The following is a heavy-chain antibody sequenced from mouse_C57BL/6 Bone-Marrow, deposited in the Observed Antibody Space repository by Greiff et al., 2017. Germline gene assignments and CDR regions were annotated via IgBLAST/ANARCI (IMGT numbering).Heavy chain of an antibody. J-gene: IGHJ2*01. Sequence: QVQLQQPGAELVRPGTSVKLSCKASGYTFTSYWMHWVKQRPGQGLEWIGVIDPSDSYTNYNQKFKGKATLTVDTSSSTAYMQLSILTSEDSAVYYCARNYYGNRYYFDYWGQGTTLTVSS. D-gene: IGHD2-1*01. CDR3: ARNYYGNRYYFDY. CDR1: GYTFTSYW. CDR2: IDPSDSYT. V-gene: IGHV1-59*01.